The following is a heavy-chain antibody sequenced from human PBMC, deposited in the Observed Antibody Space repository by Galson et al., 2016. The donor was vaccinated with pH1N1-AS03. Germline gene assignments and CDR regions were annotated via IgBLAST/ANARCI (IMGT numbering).Heavy chain of an antibody. J-gene: IGHJ4*02. V-gene: IGHV3-74*01. CDR3: ARESLYGGYYFDY. Sequence: SLRLSCAASGFIFNNHWMHWVRQPPGEGLVWVSRIDNDGRNTDYADSVKGRFIISRDNSKSTVSLQMNSLRAEDTAVYFCARESLYGGYYFDYWGQGALVTVSS. CDR1: GFIFNNHW. CDR2: IDNDGRNT. D-gene: IGHD2-8*01.